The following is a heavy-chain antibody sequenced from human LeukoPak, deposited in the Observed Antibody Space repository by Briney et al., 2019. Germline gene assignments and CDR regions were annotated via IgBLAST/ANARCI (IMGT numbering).Heavy chain of an antibody. CDR3: ARVRIGETSYDASDV. CDR2: IYITGST. V-gene: IGHV4-59*13. D-gene: IGHD1-26*01. Sequence: SETLSLTCTVSGGSISSYYWTWIRQPPGKGLEWIGDIYITGSTNYNPYLKRRVTMSVDTSKNQFSLRLSSVTAADTAVYYCARVRIGETSYDASDVWGLGTMVAVSS. CDR1: GGSISSYY. J-gene: IGHJ3*01.